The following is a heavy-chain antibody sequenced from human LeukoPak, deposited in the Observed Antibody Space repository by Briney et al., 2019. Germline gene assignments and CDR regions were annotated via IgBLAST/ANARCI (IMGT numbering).Heavy chain of an antibody. CDR1: GFTFSSYA. D-gene: IGHD3-3*01. CDR2: ISGSGGST. Sequence: GGSLILSCAASGFTFSSYAMSWVRQAPGKGLEWVSAISGSGGSTYYADAVKGRFTISRDNSKNTLYLQMNSLRAEDTAVYYCAKDRYTGAYYDFWSGQLDAFDIWGQGTMVTVSS. J-gene: IGHJ3*02. CDR3: AKDRYTGAYYDFWSGQLDAFDI. V-gene: IGHV3-23*01.